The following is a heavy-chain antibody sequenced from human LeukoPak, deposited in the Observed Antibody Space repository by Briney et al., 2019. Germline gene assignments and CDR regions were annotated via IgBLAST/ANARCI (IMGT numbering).Heavy chain of an antibody. CDR3: ARDRGNFDY. J-gene: IGHJ4*02. V-gene: IGHV3-48*02. CDR2: ISSSSSTI. CDR1: GFTFSSYS. Sequence: GGSLRLSCAASGFTFSSYSMNWVRQAPGKGLEWVSYISSSSSTIYYADSVKGRFTISRDNAKNSLCLQMNSLRDEDTAVYYCARDRGNFDYWGQGTLVTVSS. D-gene: IGHD3-10*01.